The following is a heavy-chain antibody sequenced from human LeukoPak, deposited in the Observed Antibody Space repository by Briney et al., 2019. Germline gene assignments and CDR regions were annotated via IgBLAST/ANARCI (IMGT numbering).Heavy chain of an antibody. CDR1: GFTSSDYW. J-gene: IGHJ4*02. CDR2: IKQDGSEK. V-gene: IGHV3-7*01. CDR3: ARGRWAPFDC. Sequence: GGSLRLSCAASGFTSSDYWMYWVRQAPGKGLEWVANIKQDGSEKNYVASVKGRFTISRDNAKNSLYLQMNSLRAEDTALYYCARGRWAPFDCWGQGTLVTVSS. D-gene: IGHD6-13*01.